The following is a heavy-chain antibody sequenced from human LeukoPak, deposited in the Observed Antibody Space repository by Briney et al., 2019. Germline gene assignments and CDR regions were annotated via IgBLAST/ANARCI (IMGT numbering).Heavy chain of an antibody. J-gene: IGHJ4*02. CDR1: GYTFTSYG. D-gene: IGHD3-22*01. CDR2: ISAYNGNT. CDR3: ARGPGYYYDSSGYGFDY. Sequence: ASVKVSCKASGYTFTSYGISWVRQAPGQGLEWMGWISAYNGNTNYAQKLQGRVTKTTDTSTSTVYMELRSLRSDDTAVYYCARGPGYYYDSSGYGFDYWGQGTLVTVSS. V-gene: IGHV1-18*01.